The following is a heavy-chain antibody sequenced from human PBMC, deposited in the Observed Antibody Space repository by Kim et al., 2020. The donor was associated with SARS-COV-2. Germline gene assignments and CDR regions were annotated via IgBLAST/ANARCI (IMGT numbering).Heavy chain of an antibody. D-gene: IGHD2-2*01. CDR2: IYYSGST. CDR1: GGSISSYY. CDR3: ASLYVVVPAADYYYGMDV. Sequence: SETLSLTCTVSGGSISSYYWSWIRQPPGKGLEWIGYIYYSGSTNYNPSLKSRVTISVDTSKNQFSLKLSSMTAADTAVYYCASLYVVVPAADYYYGMDV. V-gene: IGHV4-59*13. J-gene: IGHJ6*01.